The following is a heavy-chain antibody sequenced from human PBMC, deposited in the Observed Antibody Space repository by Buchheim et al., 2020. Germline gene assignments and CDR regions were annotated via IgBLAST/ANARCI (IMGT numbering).Heavy chain of an antibody. CDR2: IRSKAYGGTT. D-gene: IGHD3-3*01. CDR1: GFTFGDYA. Sequence: EVQLVESGGGLVQPGRSLRLFCTASGFTFGDYAMSWVRQALGKGLEWVGFIRSKAYGGTTEYAASVKGRFTISRDDYKRIAYLQMNSLKTDDAAVYYCTREGTGITIFGVATSFDYWGQGTL. CDR3: TREGTGITIFGVATSFDY. J-gene: IGHJ4*02. V-gene: IGHV3-49*04.